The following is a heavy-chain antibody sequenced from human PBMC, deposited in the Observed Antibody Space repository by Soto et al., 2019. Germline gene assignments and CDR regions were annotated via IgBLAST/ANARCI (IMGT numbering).Heavy chain of an antibody. V-gene: IGHV1-3*01. Sequence: ASVKVSCKASGYAFTSYAMHWVRQAPGQRLEWMGWINAGNGNTKYSQKFQGRVAITRDTSASTAYMELSSLRSEDTAVYYCARGLGLYYFDYWGQGTLVTVSS. CDR3: ARGLGLYYFDY. CDR2: INAGNGNT. D-gene: IGHD1-26*01. J-gene: IGHJ4*02. CDR1: GYAFTSYA.